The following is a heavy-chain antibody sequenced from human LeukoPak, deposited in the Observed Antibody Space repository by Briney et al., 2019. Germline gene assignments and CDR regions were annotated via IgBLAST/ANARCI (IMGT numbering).Heavy chain of an antibody. Sequence: ASVKVSCKASGYTFTGYYMHWVRQAPGQGLEWMGWINPNSGGTNYAQKFQGRVTMTRDTSISTADMELSRLRSDDTAVYYCARNYDFWGGYVYWGQGTLVTVSS. J-gene: IGHJ4*02. CDR3: ARNYDFWGGYVY. D-gene: IGHD3-3*01. V-gene: IGHV1-2*02. CDR2: INPNSGGT. CDR1: GYTFTGYY.